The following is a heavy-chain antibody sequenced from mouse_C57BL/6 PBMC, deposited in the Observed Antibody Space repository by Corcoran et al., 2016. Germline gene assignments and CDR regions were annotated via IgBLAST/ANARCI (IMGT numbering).Heavy chain of an antibody. CDR3: ARGPDGYYEGYFDV. CDR1: GYSITSGYY. D-gene: IGHD2-3*01. J-gene: IGHJ1*03. V-gene: IGHV3-6*01. CDR2: ISYDGSN. Sequence: DVQLQESGPGLVKPSQSLSLTCSVTGYSITSGYYWNWIRQFPGNKLEWMGYISYDGSNNYNPSLKNRISITRDTSKNQFFLKLNSVTTEDTATYYCARGPDGYYEGYFDVWGTGTTVTVSS.